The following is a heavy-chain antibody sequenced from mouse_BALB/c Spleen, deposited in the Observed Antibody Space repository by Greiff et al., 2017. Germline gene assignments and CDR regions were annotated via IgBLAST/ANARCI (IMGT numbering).Heavy chain of an antibody. Sequence: VQLQQPGAELVKPGTSVKLSCKASGYNFTSYWINWVKLRPGQGLEWIGDIYPGSGSTNYNEKFKSKATLTVDTSSSTAYMQLSSLASEDSALYYCARYDYDPPFAYWGQGTLVTVSA. V-gene: IGHV1-55*01. CDR3: ARYDYDPPFAY. CDR2: IYPGSGST. D-gene: IGHD2-4*01. CDR1: GYNFTSYW. J-gene: IGHJ3*01.